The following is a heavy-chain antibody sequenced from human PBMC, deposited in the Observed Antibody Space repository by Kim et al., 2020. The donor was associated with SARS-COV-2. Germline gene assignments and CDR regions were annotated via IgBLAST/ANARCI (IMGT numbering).Heavy chain of an antibody. J-gene: IGHJ4*02. CDR3: AEEADYYGSGTFDY. D-gene: IGHD3-10*01. V-gene: IGHV3-7*03. Sequence: VDSVKGRFTSSRDNAKNSLYLQMNSLRAEDTAVYYCAEEADYYGSGTFDYWGQGTLVTVSS.